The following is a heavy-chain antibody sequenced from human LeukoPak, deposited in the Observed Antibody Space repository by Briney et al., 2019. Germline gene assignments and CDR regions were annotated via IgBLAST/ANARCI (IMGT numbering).Heavy chain of an antibody. CDR3: ARDRDWNSGFDY. J-gene: IGHJ4*02. CDR1: GFTFSNYR. Sequence: GGSLRLSCAASGFTFSNYRMNWVRQAPGKGLQWVSSISSSSSYIYYTDSVKGRFTISRDNARNSLYLQMNSLRAEDTAVYYCARDRDWNSGFDYWGQGTLVTVSS. D-gene: IGHD1-7*01. CDR2: ISSSSSYI. V-gene: IGHV3-21*01.